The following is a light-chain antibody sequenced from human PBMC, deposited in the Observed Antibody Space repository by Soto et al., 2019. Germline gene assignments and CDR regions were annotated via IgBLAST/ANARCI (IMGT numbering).Light chain of an antibody. Sequence: DIQMTQSPSTLSASVGDRVTITCRASQSILSYLAWYQQKPGKAPKLLIYMASNFESAVPSRFSGSGFGTEFTLTISSLQPDDFATYYCQHYSNYPFTFGEGSKLEIK. CDR2: MAS. J-gene: IGKJ2*01. CDR3: QHYSNYPFT. V-gene: IGKV1-5*03. CDR1: QSILSY.